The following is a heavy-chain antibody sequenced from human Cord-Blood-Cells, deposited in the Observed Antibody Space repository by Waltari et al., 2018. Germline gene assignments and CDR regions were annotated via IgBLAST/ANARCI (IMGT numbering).Heavy chain of an antibody. CDR1: GFTFSSYA. CDR2: LSGSGGST. CDR3: AKSGFWSGYYTFDY. D-gene: IGHD3-3*01. V-gene: IGHV3-23*01. J-gene: IGHJ4*02. Sequence: EVQLLASGGGLVQPGGSLRLSCAASGFTFSSYAMSWVRQAPGKGLEGVSALSGSGGSTYYAESVKGRFTISRDNSKNTLYLQMNSLRAEDTAVYYCAKSGFWSGYYTFDYWDQGTLVTVSS.